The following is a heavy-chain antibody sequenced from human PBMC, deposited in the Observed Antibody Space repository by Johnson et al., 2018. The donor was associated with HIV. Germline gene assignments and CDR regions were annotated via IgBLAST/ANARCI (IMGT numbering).Heavy chain of an antibody. J-gene: IGHJ3*02. Sequence: VQLMESGGGLVQRGGSLRLSCAASGFTFSTYWMSWVRQAPGKGLEWVANIKQDGSNKYYADSVKGRFPISRDNSKNTLYLQMNSLRAEDTAVYYCAKDGGAIYLDAFDIWGQGTMVTVSS. CDR1: GFTFSTYW. CDR3: AKDGGAIYLDAFDI. V-gene: IGHV3-7*01. D-gene: IGHD2-2*02. CDR2: IKQDGSNK.